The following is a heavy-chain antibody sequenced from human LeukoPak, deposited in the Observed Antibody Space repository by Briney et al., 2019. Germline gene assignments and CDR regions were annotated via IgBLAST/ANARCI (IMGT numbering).Heavy chain of an antibody. CDR2: INAGNGNT. J-gene: IGHJ4*02. CDR1: GYTFTSYY. V-gene: IGHV1-3*01. Sequence: ASVKVSCKASGYTFTSYYMHWVRQAPGQGLEWMGWINAGNGNTKYSQKFQGRVTITRDTSASTAYMELSSLRSEDTAVYYCARALRCSGGSCYPIDYWGQGTLVTVSS. D-gene: IGHD2-15*01. CDR3: ARALRCSGGSCYPIDY.